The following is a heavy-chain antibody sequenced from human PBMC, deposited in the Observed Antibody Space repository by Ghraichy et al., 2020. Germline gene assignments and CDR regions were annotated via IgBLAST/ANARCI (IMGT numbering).Heavy chain of an antibody. CDR3: ARSDGDFWSGYSLYAFDI. V-gene: IGHV4-59*01. D-gene: IGHD3-3*01. J-gene: IGHJ3*02. CDR2: IYYSGST. CDR1: GGSISSYY. Sequence: SETLSLTCTVSGGSISSYYWSWIRQPPGKGLEWIGYIYYSGSTNYNPSLKSRVTISVDTSKNQFSLKLSSVTAADTAVYYCARSDGDFWSGYSLYAFDIWGQGTMVTVSS.